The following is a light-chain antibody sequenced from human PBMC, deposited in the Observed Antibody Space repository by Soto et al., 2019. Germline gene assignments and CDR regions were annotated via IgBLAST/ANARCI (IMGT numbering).Light chain of an antibody. Sequence: ENVLTQSPGTLSLSPGERVTLSCSASQTVGSRYLAWYQQKPGQAPRHLIYGASSRATGIPDRFSGSGSGTELTLTIGRLETEDFAVYYCHQYGSSPSFGGGTNVEIK. J-gene: IGKJ4*01. CDR3: HQYGSSPS. V-gene: IGKV3-20*01. CDR2: GAS. CDR1: QTVGSRY.